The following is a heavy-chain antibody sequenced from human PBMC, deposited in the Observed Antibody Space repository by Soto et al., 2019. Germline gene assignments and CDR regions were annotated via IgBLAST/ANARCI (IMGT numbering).Heavy chain of an antibody. CDR1: GFTFSSYW. D-gene: IGHD3-9*01. Sequence: GGSLRLSCAASGFTFSSYWMSWVRQAPGKGLEWVANIKQDGSEKYYVDSVKGRFTISRDNAKNSLYLQMNSLRAEDTAVYYCARYYDILTGYYIYYYYMDVWGKGTTVTSP. CDR2: IKQDGSEK. CDR3: ARYYDILTGYYIYYYYMDV. J-gene: IGHJ6*03. V-gene: IGHV3-7*01.